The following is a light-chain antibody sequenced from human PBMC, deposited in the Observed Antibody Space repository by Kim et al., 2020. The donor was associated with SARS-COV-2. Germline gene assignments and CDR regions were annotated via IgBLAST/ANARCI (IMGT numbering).Light chain of an antibody. CDR3: HQYNSYSPT. Sequence: ASVGDRVTITCRARQSINSWLAWYQQKPGKAPNLLIYQASSLQSGVPSRFSGSGSGTEFTLTISSLQPDDVATYYCHQYNSYSPTFGQGTKVDIK. J-gene: IGKJ1*01. CDR1: QSINSW. CDR2: QAS. V-gene: IGKV1-5*03.